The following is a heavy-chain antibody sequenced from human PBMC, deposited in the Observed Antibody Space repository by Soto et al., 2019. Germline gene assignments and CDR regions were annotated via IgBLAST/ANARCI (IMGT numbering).Heavy chain of an antibody. CDR2: ISGSGGTT. V-gene: IGHV3-23*01. CDR3: AKHGDCSSTSCYFDY. CDR1: GFTFIIYA. D-gene: IGHD2-2*01. J-gene: IGHJ4*02. Sequence: GGSLRLSCGASGFTFIIYAMNWVRQAPGKGLEWVSIISGSGGTTYYADSVKGRFTISRDNSKNTLYLQMNSLRAEDTAVYYCAKHGDCSSTSCYFDYWAQGTLVTVSS.